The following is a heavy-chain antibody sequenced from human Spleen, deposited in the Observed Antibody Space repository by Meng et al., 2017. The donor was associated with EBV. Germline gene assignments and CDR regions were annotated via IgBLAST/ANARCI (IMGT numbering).Heavy chain of an antibody. V-gene: IGHV4-34*01. CDR1: GGFFSGYY. Sequence: VPLQQWGPGLLQPQEALALTFAVYGGFFSGYYWRWIRQPPGKGLEWIGEINPSGGTNYNPSLKSRVTMSVDTSKNQLSLKVSSVTAADTAVYYCASLVDCAGDVCRDYWGQGTLVTVSS. J-gene: IGHJ4*02. D-gene: IGHD2-8*02. CDR3: ASLVDCAGDVCRDY. CDR2: INPSGGT.